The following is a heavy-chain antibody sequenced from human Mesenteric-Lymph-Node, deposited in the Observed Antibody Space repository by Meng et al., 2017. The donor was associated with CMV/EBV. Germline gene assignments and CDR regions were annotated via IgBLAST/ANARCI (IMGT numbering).Heavy chain of an antibody. CDR1: GYTFTAYF. Sequence: ASVKVSCKASGYTFTAYFMHWVRQAPGQGLEYMGWINPNSGATNYPQKFQGRVTMTRDTSISTAYMELSRLRSDDTAVYYCAGVDYDSSGYWYFDYWGQGTLVTVSS. D-gene: IGHD3-22*01. CDR2: INPNSGAT. V-gene: IGHV1-2*02. J-gene: IGHJ4*02. CDR3: AGVDYDSSGYWYFDY.